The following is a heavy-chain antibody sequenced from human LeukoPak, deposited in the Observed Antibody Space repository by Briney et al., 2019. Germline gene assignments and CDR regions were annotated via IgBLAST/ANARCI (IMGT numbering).Heavy chain of an antibody. J-gene: IGHJ4*02. Sequence: GGSLRLSCAASGFTFSSYAMHWVRQAPGKGLEWVAVISYDGSNKYYADSVKGRFTISRDNSKNTLYLQMNSLRAEDTAVYYCAKVTSWFGESGWGQGTLVTVSS. V-gene: IGHV3-30-3*01. CDR2: ISYDGSNK. D-gene: IGHD3-10*01. CDR1: GFTFSSYA. CDR3: AKVTSWFGESG.